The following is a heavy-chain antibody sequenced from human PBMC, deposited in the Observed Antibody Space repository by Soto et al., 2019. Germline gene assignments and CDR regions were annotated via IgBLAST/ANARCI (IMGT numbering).Heavy chain of an antibody. J-gene: IGHJ4*02. CDR2: INHSGST. Sequence: SETLSLTCAVSGGSISSSNWWSWVRQPPGKGLEWIGEINHSGSTNYNPSLKSRVTISVDTSKNQFSLKLTSVTAADTAVYYCARDKITGLFDCWGQGTLVTVSS. CDR1: GGSISSSNW. D-gene: IGHD2-8*02. CDR3: ARDKITGLFDC. V-gene: IGHV4-4*02.